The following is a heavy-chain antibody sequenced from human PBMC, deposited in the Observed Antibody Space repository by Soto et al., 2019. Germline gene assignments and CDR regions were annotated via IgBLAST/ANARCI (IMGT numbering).Heavy chain of an antibody. J-gene: IGHJ5*02. Sequence: ASVKVSCKASGYTFTSYGIHWVRQAPGQRLERMGWINAANGDTKYSPKFQGRVTITRDTSASTAYMELSSLRSEDTAVYYCVRGHVPGTGNDWFDRWGQGTLCTVSS. CDR2: INAANGDT. D-gene: IGHD1-1*01. V-gene: IGHV1-3*01. CDR3: VRGHVPGTGNDWFDR. CDR1: GYTFTSYG.